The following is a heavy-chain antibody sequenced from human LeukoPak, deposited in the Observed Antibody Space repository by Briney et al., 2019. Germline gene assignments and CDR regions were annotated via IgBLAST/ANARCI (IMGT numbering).Heavy chain of an antibody. CDR3: AKSRGSSYGNPPDS. V-gene: IGHV3-30*18. D-gene: IGHD5-18*01. CDR2: ISNDGSNK. J-gene: IGHJ4*02. Sequence: GGSLRLSCAASGFTFRSYGMHWVRQAPGKGLEWVAVISNDGSNKYYADSVKVRFTISRDNSKNTLFLEMNSLRTEDTAVYYCAKSRGSSYGNPPDSWGQGTLVTVSS. CDR1: GFTFRSYG.